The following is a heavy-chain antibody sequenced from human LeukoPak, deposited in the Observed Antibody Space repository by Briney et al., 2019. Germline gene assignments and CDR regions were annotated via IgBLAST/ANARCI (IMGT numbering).Heavy chain of an antibody. CDR3: ATGMRTSGLGFDY. CDR2: IYYSGST. CDR1: GGSINSYY. D-gene: IGHD1-14*01. V-gene: IGHV4-59*01. Sequence: ASETLSLTCTVSGGSINSYYWSWIRQPPGKGLEWIGYIYYSGSTNYNPSLKSRVTISVDTSKNQFSLKLSSVTAADTAVYYCATGMRTSGLGFDYWGQGTLVTVSS. J-gene: IGHJ4*02.